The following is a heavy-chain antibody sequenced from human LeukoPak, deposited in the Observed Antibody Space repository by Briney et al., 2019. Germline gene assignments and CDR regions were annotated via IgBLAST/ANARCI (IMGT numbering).Heavy chain of an antibody. D-gene: IGHD3-22*01. V-gene: IGHV3-23*01. CDR3: AKDSSGYPPFDY. Sequence: GGSLRLSCAAPGFTFSSYAMSWVRQAPGKGLEWVSAISGSGDTTYYADSVKGRFTMSRDNSKNTLYLQMNSLRADDTAVYYCAKDSSGYPPFDYWGQGTLVTVSS. J-gene: IGHJ4*02. CDR2: ISGSGDTT. CDR1: GFTFSSYA.